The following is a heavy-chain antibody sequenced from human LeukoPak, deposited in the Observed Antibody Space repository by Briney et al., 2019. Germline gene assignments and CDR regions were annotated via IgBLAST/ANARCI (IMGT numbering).Heavy chain of an antibody. D-gene: IGHD6-13*01. J-gene: IGHJ6*02. Sequence: ASVKVSCKASGYTFTGYYMHWVRQAPGQGLEWMGWINPNSGGTNYAQKFQGWVTMTRDTSISTAYMELSRLRSDDTAVYYCAREFKDSSSWASYYYYGMDVWGQGTTVTVSS. CDR3: AREFKDSSSWASYYYYGMDV. CDR1: GYTFTGYY. V-gene: IGHV1-2*04. CDR2: INPNSGGT.